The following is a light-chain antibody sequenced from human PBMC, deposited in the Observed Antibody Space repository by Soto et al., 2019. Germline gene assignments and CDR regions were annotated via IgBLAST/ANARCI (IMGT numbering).Light chain of an antibody. CDR3: QQYNDWPLA. Sequence: EIVLTQSPATLSLSPGERATLSCRASQSVSNFLAWYQQKPGQAPRLLISDAFNRATGIPARFSGSGSGTEFTLTISGLQSEDFAVYYCQQYNDWPLAFGGGTKV. CDR1: QSVSNF. J-gene: IGKJ4*01. V-gene: IGKV3-11*01. CDR2: DAF.